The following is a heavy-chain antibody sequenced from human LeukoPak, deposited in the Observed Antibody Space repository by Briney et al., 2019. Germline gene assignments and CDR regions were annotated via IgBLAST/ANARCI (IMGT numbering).Heavy chain of an antibody. V-gene: IGHV4-59*01. CDR2: IYYSGST. J-gene: IGHJ4*02. Sequence: SETLSLTCTVSGGSISSYYWSWIRQPPAKGLEWIGYIYYSGSTNYNPSLKSRVTISVDTSKNQFSLKLSSVTAADTAVYYCAKSADYSDYYFDYWGQGTLVTVSS. CDR1: GGSISSYY. CDR3: AKSADYSDYYFDY. D-gene: IGHD4-11*01.